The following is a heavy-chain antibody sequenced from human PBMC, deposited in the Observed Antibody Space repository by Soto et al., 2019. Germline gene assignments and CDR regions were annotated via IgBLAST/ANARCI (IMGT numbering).Heavy chain of an antibody. Sequence: GGSLRLSCAASRFTFSSYGMHWVRQAPGKGLEWVAVIWYDGSNKYYADSVKGRFTISRDNSKNTLYLQMNSLRAGDTAVYYCARGDNIAAAVSGWFDPWGQGTLVTVSS. V-gene: IGHV3-33*01. D-gene: IGHD6-13*01. J-gene: IGHJ5*02. CDR3: ARGDNIAAAVSGWFDP. CDR1: RFTFSSYG. CDR2: IWYDGSNK.